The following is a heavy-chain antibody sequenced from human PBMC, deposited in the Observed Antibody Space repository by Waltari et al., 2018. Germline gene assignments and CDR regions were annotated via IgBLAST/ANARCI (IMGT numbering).Heavy chain of an antibody. CDR1: GFRFSDYD. CDR2: IGGTHSNI. CDR3: TRDLYGSGGDWFDP. J-gene: IGHJ5*02. D-gene: IGHD3-10*01. V-gene: IGHV3-21*03. Sequence: EERLVESGGGLVKPGGYLRLSCVASGFRFSDYDLNWVRQAPGTGREWRSSIGGTHSNIFYAESVRGRFTVSRDNAKNSLYLEMSNVRAEDTGLYYCTRDLYGSGGDWFDPWGQGTLVTVSS.